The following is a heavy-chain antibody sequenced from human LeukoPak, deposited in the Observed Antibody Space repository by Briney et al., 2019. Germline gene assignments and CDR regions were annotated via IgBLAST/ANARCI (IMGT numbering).Heavy chain of an antibody. CDR2: INQDGSDK. CDR3: ARTTYGDYGY. J-gene: IGHJ4*02. V-gene: IGHV3-7*01. Sequence: PGGSLRLSCAASGFTFSSYWMTWVRQAPGKGLEGVASINQDGSDKYYVDSVKVRFTISRDNAKNSLFLQMNSLRAEDTAVYYCARTTYGDYGYWGQGTLVTVSS. CDR1: GFTFSSYW. D-gene: IGHD4-17*01.